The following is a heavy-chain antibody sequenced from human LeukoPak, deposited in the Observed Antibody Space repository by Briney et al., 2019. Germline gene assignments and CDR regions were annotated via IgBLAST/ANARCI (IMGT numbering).Heavy chain of an antibody. D-gene: IGHD3-3*01. CDR2: TNHSGST. J-gene: IGHJ5*02. V-gene: IGHV4-34*01. Sequence: SETLSLTCAVYGGSFSGYYWSWIRQPPGKGLEWIGETNHSGSTNYNPSLKSRVTISVDTSKNQFSLKLSSVTAADTAVYYCAKTYYDFWSGYPPQTNWFDPWGQGTLVTVSS. CDR3: AKTYYDFWSGYPPQTNWFDP. CDR1: GGSFSGYY.